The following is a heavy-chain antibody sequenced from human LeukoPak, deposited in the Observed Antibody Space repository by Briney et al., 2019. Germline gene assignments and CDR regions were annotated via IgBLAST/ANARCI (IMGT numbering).Heavy chain of an antibody. Sequence: SETLSLTCTVSGGSVSSGSYHWSWIRQAPGKGLEWIGHSGNTNYNPSLMSRVTISIDTSNNQFSLRLISVTAADTAVYYCVTYYAGVGGRGHWGPGTLVTVSS. D-gene: IGHD3-10*01. V-gene: IGHV4-61*01. CDR1: GGSVSSGSYH. CDR2: SGNT. J-gene: IGHJ4*02. CDR3: VTYYAGVGGRGH.